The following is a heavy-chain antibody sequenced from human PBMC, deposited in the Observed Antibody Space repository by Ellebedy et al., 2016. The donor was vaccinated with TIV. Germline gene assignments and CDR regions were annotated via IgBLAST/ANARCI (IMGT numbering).Heavy chain of an antibody. D-gene: IGHD3-22*01. Sequence: ESLKISXTVSGDSISGSTYYWDWIRQPPGKGLEWIGSIYYSGNTYYNPSLKSRVTISVDTSKNQFSLKLSSVTAADTAVYYCARLVTMIVVVITYPIVYFDYWGQGTLVTVSS. V-gene: IGHV4-39*01. CDR3: ARLVTMIVVVITYPIVYFDY. J-gene: IGHJ4*02. CDR2: IYYSGNT. CDR1: GDSISGSTYY.